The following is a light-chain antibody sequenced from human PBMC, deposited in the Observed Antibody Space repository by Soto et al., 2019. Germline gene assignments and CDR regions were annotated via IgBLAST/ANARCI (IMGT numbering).Light chain of an antibody. V-gene: IGLV2-14*01. CDR1: SSDVGGYNY. CDR2: EVS. CDR3: GSYTSSSTRV. Sequence: QSALTQPVSVSGSPGQSITISCTGTSSDVGGYNYVSWYQQHPGKAPKLMIYEVSNRPSGVSNRFSGSKSGNTASLTISGLQAEDEADYYCGSYTSSSTRVFGTGTKLTVL. J-gene: IGLJ1*01.